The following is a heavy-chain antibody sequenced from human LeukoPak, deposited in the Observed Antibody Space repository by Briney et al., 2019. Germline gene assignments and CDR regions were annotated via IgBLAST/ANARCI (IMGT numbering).Heavy chain of an antibody. CDR3: ARVFPYYYYMDV. J-gene: IGHJ6*03. CDR2: INPSGGST. Sequence: ASVKVSCKASGYTFTSYYMHWVRQAPGQGLEWMGIINPSGGSTSYAQKFQGRVTMTRDTSISTAYMELSRLRSDDTAVYYCARVFPYYYYMDVWGKGTTVTISS. CDR1: GYTFTSYY. D-gene: IGHD3-9*01. V-gene: IGHV1-46*01.